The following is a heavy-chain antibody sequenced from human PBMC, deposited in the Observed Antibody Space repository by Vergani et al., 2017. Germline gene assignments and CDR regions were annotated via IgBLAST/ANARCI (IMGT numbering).Heavy chain of an antibody. D-gene: IGHD2-15*01. CDR1: GFTFDDYA. V-gene: IGHV3-9*01. Sequence: EVQLVESGGGLVQPGRSLRLSCAASGFTFDDYAMHWVRQAPGKGLEWVSGISWNSGSIGYADSVKGRFTISRDNAKNSLYLQMNSLRAEDTAVYYCAREKRYVGYLNYGMDVWGQGTTVTVSS. CDR3: AREKRYVGYLNYGMDV. CDR2: ISWNSGSI. J-gene: IGHJ6*02.